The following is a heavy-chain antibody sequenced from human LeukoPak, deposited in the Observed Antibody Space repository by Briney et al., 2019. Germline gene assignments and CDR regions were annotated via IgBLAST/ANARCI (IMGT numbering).Heavy chain of an antibody. V-gene: IGHV1-3*04. Sequence: ASVKVSCTASGYTFTGYALHWVRQAPGQGLEWMGWINTCSGNTKYSQRFQDRVTITMDTSASTVYMEMNDLGSEDTAVYYCARGYSGCFHYWGQGALVTVSS. D-gene: IGHD1-26*01. CDR2: INTCSGNT. CDR1: GYTFTGYA. CDR3: ARGYSGCFHY. J-gene: IGHJ4*02.